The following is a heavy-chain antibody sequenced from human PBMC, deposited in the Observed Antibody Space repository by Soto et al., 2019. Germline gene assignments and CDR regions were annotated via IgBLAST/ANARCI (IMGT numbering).Heavy chain of an antibody. V-gene: IGHV3-21*01. CDR1: GFTFSTYT. CDR3: ARQSWGGDGMDV. Sequence: EVHLVESGGGLVKPGGTLRLSCAASGFTFSTYTFNWVRQAPGKGLEWVESISSSSRNKFYADSLKARVTISTDNANASVFLQMNNLRGEDTAVYYCARQSWGGDGMDVWGQGTTVTVSS. CDR2: ISSSSRNK. J-gene: IGHJ6*02. D-gene: IGHD3-16*01.